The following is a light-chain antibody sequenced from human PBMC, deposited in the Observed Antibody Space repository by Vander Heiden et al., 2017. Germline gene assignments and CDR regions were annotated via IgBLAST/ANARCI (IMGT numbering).Light chain of an antibody. V-gene: IGKV1-39*01. CDR1: QTIRHS. Sequence: DIQMRQSPSSLSASVGDRVTVICRASQTIRHSLNWYQQKPGTAPRLLLYASSTLQSGVPSRFSGGGSGTDFTLTISDLQPEDFATYYCQQSYTTPRTFGQGTKVEI. J-gene: IGKJ2*01. CDR3: QQSYTTPRT. CDR2: ASS.